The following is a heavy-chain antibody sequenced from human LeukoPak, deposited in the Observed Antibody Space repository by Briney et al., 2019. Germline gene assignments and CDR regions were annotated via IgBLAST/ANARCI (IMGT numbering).Heavy chain of an antibody. CDR1: GYTFTDYY. Sequence: ASVKISCKVSGYTFTDYYMHWVQQAPGKGLEWMGLVDPEDGETIYAEKFQGRVTITADTSTDTAYMELSSLRSEDTAVYYCHSIFTGTTDYWGQGTLVTVSS. V-gene: IGHV1-69-2*01. CDR3: HSIFTGTTDY. D-gene: IGHD1-1*01. J-gene: IGHJ4*02. CDR2: VDPEDGET.